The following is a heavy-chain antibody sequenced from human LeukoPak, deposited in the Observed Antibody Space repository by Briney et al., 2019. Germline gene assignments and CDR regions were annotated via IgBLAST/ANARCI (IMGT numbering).Heavy chain of an antibody. CDR3: ARSQGIHDGTGRDFDY. D-gene: IGHD3-22*01. Sequence: AGGSLRLSCAASGFSFTRFSMSWVRQTPEKGLEWVSSITRTSTYIYYADSVKGRFTISRDNAENSLFLQMDSLRADDSAVYYCARSQGIHDGTGRDFDYWGQGTLVTVSS. V-gene: IGHV3-21*01. J-gene: IGHJ4*02. CDR1: GFSFTRFS. CDR2: ITRTSTYI.